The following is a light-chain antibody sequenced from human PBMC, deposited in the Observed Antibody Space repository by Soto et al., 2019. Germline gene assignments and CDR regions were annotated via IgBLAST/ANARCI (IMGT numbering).Light chain of an antibody. Sequence: EIVLTQSPGSLSLSLGERAKLSCRASQSVDSAFFAWYQQKPGQPPRLLMYGASRRATGIPDRFSGSGSGTDFTLTISRLEPEEFAVYYCQQDASSLTFGQGTKVEI. CDR3: QQDASSLT. V-gene: IGKV3-20*01. J-gene: IGKJ1*01. CDR1: QSVDSAF. CDR2: GAS.